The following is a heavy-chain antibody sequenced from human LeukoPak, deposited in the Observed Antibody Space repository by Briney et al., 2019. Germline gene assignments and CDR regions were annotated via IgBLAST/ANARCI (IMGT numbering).Heavy chain of an antibody. J-gene: IGHJ4*02. D-gene: IGHD3-3*01. CDR2: IYYSGST. V-gene: IGHV4-59*11. CDR1: GGSISSHY. Sequence: SETLSLTCTVSGGSISSHYWSWIRQPPGKGLEWIGYIYYSGSTNYNPSLKSRVTISVDTSKNQFSPKLSSVTAADTAVYYCARASYDFWSGYYTSGTFDYWGQGTLVTVSS. CDR3: ARASYDFWSGYYTSGTFDY.